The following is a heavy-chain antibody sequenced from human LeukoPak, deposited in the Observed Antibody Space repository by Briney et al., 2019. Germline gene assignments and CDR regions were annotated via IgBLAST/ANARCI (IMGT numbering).Heavy chain of an antibody. CDR1: GLTFSSYG. D-gene: IGHD6-25*01. CDR2: IWYDGSNK. Sequence: PVRSLRLSCAASGLTFSSYGMDWVRQAPGKGLEWVAVIWYDGSNKYYADSVEGRFTISRDNSKNTLYLQMNSLRAEDTAVYYCARGSNLRSGSYYYYYMDVWGKGTTVTVSS. CDR3: ARGSNLRSGSYYYYYMDV. J-gene: IGHJ6*03. V-gene: IGHV3-33*01.